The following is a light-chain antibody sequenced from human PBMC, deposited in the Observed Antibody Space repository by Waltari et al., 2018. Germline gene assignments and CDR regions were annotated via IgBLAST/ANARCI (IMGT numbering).Light chain of an antibody. V-gene: IGLV2-11*01. CDR1: RSDVGGYNY. Sequence: QSALTQPRSVSGSPGQSVTMSCTGTRSDVGGYNYVSWYQQQPGKAPQLMIYDVSKRPSGVPDRFSGSNSGNTASLTISGLQAEDEAHYYCCSYAGSYTYWVFGGGTKLTVL. J-gene: IGLJ3*02. CDR2: DVS. CDR3: CSYAGSYTYWV.